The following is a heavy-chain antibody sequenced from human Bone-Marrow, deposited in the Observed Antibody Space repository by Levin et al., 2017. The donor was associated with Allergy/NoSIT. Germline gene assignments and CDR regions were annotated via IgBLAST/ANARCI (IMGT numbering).Heavy chain of an antibody. CDR2: ISHRGKT. J-gene: IGHJ5*02. V-gene: IGHV4-38-2*01. CDR1: GSSISSGFF. CDR3: ARSLGGDYGSGSYMFDR. D-gene: IGHD3-10*01. Sequence: SKTLSLTCAVSGSSISSGFFWGWIRQSPGTGLEWLGSISHRGKTYYNPSLKSRVTMSEDTSKNHFSLRLISATAADTAVYYCARSLGGDYGSGSYMFDRWGQGTLVTVSS.